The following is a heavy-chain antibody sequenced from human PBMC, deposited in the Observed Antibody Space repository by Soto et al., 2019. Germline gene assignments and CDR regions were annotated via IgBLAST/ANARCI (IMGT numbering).Heavy chain of an antibody. J-gene: IGHJ4*02. Sequence: EVQLVESGGGLVQPGGSLRLSCAASGFTFSSYSMNWVRQAPGKGLEWISYISSSSNTIYYAASMKGRSTISRDNARNSLYLQMNGLRAEDTAVYYCARGGYRNFDYWGQGTLVTVSS. V-gene: IGHV3-48*01. CDR1: GFTFSSYS. CDR3: ARGGYRNFDY. D-gene: IGHD5-18*01. CDR2: ISSSSNTI.